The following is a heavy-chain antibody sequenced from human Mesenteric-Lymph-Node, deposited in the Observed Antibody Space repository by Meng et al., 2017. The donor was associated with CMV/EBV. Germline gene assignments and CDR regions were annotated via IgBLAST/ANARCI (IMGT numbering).Heavy chain of an antibody. CDR2: TYYRSKWYN. J-gene: IGHJ4*02. CDR1: GDSVSSTNAA. V-gene: IGHV6-1*01. CDR3: ARDQTGGALFDN. Sequence: SQTRSLTGAISGDSVSSTNAAWHWIRQSPSRGLEWLGRTYYRSKWYNDYAVSVKSRITINPDTSKNQFSLQLNSVTPKDTAVYYCARDQTGGALFDNWGQGTLVTVSS. D-gene: IGHD7-27*01.